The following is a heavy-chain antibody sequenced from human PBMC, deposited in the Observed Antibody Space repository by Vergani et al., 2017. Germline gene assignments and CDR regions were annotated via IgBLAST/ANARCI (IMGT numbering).Heavy chain of an antibody. CDR2: ISPHTGRT. CDR3: ARNFLGRDIEVVPTVPFWLFDL. V-gene: IGHV1-18*01. Sequence: QIQLVQSAAEVKKPGAALNVSCKASGYTFRNKDISWLRQAPGQGLEWMGSISPHTGRTNTAQQFQDRVIMTTDTSTSTAYLSLGTLTSDDTAVYFCARNFLGRDIEVVPTVPFWLFDLWGRGTRVTVSS. D-gene: IGHD2-15*01. CDR1: GYTFRNKD. J-gene: IGHJ2*01.